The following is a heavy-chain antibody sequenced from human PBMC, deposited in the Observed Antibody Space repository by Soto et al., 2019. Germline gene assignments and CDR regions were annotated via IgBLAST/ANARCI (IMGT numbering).Heavy chain of an antibody. CDR2: MHTSGST. Sequence: QMQLQESGPGLVKPSETLSLTCTVSGGSIRGYYWSWIRQSAGMRLEWIGRMHTSGSTNYNPSLQRPGTMSVDMSKHQLSLKLTSVTAADTALYYCVRASMPQDHFDSWGHGTLVTVSS. J-gene: IGHJ4*01. CDR1: GGSIRGYY. CDR3: VRASMPQDHFDS. D-gene: IGHD2-2*01. V-gene: IGHV4-4*07.